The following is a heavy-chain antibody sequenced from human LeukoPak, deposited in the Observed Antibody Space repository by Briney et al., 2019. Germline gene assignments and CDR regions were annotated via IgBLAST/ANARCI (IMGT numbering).Heavy chain of an antibody. Sequence: PSETLSLTCTVSGGSISSYYWSWIRQPPGKGLEWIRYIYYSGSTNYNPPLKSRVTISVDTSKNQFSLKLSSVTAADTAVYYCARVDTAMALFDYWGQGTLVTVSS. CDR1: GGSISSYY. CDR2: IYYSGST. J-gene: IGHJ4*02. D-gene: IGHD5-18*01. V-gene: IGHV4-59*01. CDR3: ARVDTAMALFDY.